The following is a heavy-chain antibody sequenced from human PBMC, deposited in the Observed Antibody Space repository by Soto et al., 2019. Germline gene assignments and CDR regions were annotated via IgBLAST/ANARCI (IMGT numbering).Heavy chain of an antibody. Sequence: SVKVSCKASGGTFSSYAISWVRQAPGQGLEWMGGIIPIFGTANYAQKFQGRVTITADESTSTAYMELSSLRSEDTAVYYCARPLRLDYYDSSGDGAFDIWGQGTMVTVSS. D-gene: IGHD3-22*01. J-gene: IGHJ3*02. CDR1: GGTFSSYA. CDR3: ARPLRLDYYDSSGDGAFDI. CDR2: IIPIFGTA. V-gene: IGHV1-69*13.